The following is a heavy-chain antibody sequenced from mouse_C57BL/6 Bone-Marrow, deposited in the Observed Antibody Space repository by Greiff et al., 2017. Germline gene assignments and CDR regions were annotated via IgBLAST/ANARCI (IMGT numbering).Heavy chain of an antibody. V-gene: IGHV1-47*01. CDR3: ARGRKDVVYYFDY. D-gene: IGHD1-1*01. CDR2: FHPGTGDT. Sequence: VQLQQSGPELVKPGASVKISCKASGYTFTTYSIEWVKQNPGQSLEWIGSFHPGTGDTKYNEKFKGKATLTAETSSSTVYLELSRLTSEDSAVYYCARGRKDVVYYFDYWGQGTTLTVSS. CDR1: GYTFTTYS. J-gene: IGHJ2*01.